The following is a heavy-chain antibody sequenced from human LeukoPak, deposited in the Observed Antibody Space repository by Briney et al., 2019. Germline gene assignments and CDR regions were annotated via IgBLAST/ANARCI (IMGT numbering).Heavy chain of an antibody. CDR2: INSDGSST. Sequence: PGGSLGLSCAASGFTFSSYWMHWVRQAPGKGLVWVSRINSDGSSTSYADSVKGRFTISRDNAKNTLYLQMNSLRAEDTAVYYCARGWAGVYFDYWGQGTLVTVSS. CDR3: ARGWAGVYFDY. J-gene: IGHJ4*02. V-gene: IGHV3-74*01. D-gene: IGHD1-26*01. CDR1: GFTFSSYW.